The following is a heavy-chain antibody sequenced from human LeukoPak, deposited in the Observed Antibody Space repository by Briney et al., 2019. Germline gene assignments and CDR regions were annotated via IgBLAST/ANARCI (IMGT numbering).Heavy chain of an antibody. D-gene: IGHD3-22*01. J-gene: IGHJ4*02. CDR2: ISRSFTPI. CDR1: GFTFSSYS. Sequence: GSLRLSCAASGFTFSSYSMTWVRQAPGKGLEWVSYISRSFTPIYYAESVKGRFTISRDNAKNSLYLQMNSLRVEDTAVYYCARVYETNGYLYWGQGSLVTVSS. CDR3: ARVYETNGYLY. V-gene: IGHV3-48*01.